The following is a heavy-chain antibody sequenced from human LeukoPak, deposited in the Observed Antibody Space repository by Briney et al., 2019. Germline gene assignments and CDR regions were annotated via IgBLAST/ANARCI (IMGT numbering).Heavy chain of an antibody. CDR3: ARRGMSSSWTGPVDY. J-gene: IGHJ4*02. CDR1: GYTFTSYY. Sequence: ASVKVSCKASGYTFTSYYMHWVRQAPGQGLEWMGIINPSGGSTSYAQKFQGRVTMTTDTSTSTAYMELRSLRSDDTAVYYCARRGMSSSWTGPVDYWGQGTLVTVSS. CDR2: INPSGGST. D-gene: IGHD6-13*01. V-gene: IGHV1-46*01.